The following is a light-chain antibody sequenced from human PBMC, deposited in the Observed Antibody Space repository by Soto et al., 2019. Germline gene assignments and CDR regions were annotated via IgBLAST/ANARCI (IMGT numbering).Light chain of an antibody. CDR1: SSDVGGYNY. Sequence: QSALTQPASVSGSPRQSIGISCTGTSSDVGGYNYVSWYQQHPGKAPKLMIYDVSSRPSGVSNRFSGSKSGNTASLTISGLQAGDEADYYCSSYTSSTTEVFGTGTKVTVL. J-gene: IGLJ1*01. V-gene: IGLV2-14*03. CDR3: SSYTSSTTEV. CDR2: DVS.